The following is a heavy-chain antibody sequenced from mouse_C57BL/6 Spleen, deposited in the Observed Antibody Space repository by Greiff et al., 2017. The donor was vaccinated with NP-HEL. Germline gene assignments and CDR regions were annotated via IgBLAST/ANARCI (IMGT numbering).Heavy chain of an antibody. J-gene: IGHJ1*03. CDR1: GFTFSSYG. CDR2: ISSGGSYT. Sequence: EVQLQQSGGDLVKPGGSLKLSCAASGFTFSSYGMSWVRQTPDKRLEWVATISSGGSYTYYPDSVKGRFTISRDNAKNTLYLQMSSLKSEDTAMYYCARHNGYYGYDGYFEVWGTGTTVTVSS. CDR3: ARHNGYYGYDGYFEV. D-gene: IGHD2-2*01. V-gene: IGHV5-6*01.